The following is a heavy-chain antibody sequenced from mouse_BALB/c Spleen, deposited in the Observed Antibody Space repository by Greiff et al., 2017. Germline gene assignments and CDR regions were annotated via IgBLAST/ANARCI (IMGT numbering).Heavy chain of an antibody. Sequence: QVQLQQSGAELVRPGASVTLSCKASGYTFTDYEMHWVKQTPVHGLEWIGAIDPETGGTAYNQKFKGKATLTADKSSSTAYMELRSLTSEDSAVYYCTRSYYRYDQFAYWGQGTLVTVSA. V-gene: IGHV1-15*01. CDR3: TRSYYRYDQFAY. D-gene: IGHD2-14*01. CDR2: IDPETGGT. CDR1: GYTFTDYE. J-gene: IGHJ3*01.